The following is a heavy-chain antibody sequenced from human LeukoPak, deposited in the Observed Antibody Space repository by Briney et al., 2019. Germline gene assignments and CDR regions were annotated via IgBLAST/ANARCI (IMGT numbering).Heavy chain of an antibody. Sequence: GGSLRLSCAASGFTFGDYAMHWVRQAPGKGLEWVSSISWNSGSIGYADSVKGRFTISRDNAKNSLYLQMNSLRAEDTALYYCAKDMGYGSGSYYSGAVDYWGQGTLVTVSS. J-gene: IGHJ4*02. CDR2: ISWNSGSI. CDR3: AKDMGYGSGSYYSGAVDY. CDR1: GFTFGDYA. V-gene: IGHV3-9*01. D-gene: IGHD3-10*01.